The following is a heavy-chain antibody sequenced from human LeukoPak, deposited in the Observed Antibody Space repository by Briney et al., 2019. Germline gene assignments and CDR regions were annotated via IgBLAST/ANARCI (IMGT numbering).Heavy chain of an antibody. CDR1: GYTFTSYA. CDR3: ARNAHYYDILTGYDY. V-gene: IGHV1-3*01. D-gene: IGHD3-9*01. CDR2: INAGNGNT. J-gene: IGHJ4*02. Sequence: ASVKVSCKASGYTFTSYAMHWVRQAPGQRLEWMGWINAGNGNTKYSQKFQGRVTITRDTSASTAYMELSSPRSEDTAVYYCARNAHYYDILTGYDYWGQGTLVTVSS.